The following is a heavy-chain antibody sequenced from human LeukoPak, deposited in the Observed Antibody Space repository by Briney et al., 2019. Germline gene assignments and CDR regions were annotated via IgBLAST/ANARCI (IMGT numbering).Heavy chain of an antibody. CDR1: GYTFTSYG. CDR2: ISAYNGNT. Sequence: ASVKVSCRASGYTFTSYGISWVRQAPGQGLEWTGWISAYNGNTNYAQKLQGRVTMTTDTSTSTAYMELRSLRSDDTAVYYCARDPDEHQLGPSGSYNWGQGTLVTVSS. J-gene: IGHJ4*02. D-gene: IGHD6-13*01. CDR3: ARDPDEHQLGPSGSYN. V-gene: IGHV1-18*01.